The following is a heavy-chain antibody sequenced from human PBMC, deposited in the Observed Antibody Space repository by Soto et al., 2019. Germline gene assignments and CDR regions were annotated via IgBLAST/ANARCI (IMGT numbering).Heavy chain of an antibody. CDR2: INAGNGNT. CDR3: ARRRLMSNWFDP. J-gene: IGHJ5*02. Sequence: GASVKASCKASGYTLTCYARHWVRQAPGQRLEWMGWINAGNGNTKYSQKFQGRVTITRDTSASTAYMELSSLRSEDTAVYYCARRRLMSNWFDPWGQGTLVTVSS. CDR1: GYTLTCYA. D-gene: IGHD6-25*01. V-gene: IGHV1-3*01.